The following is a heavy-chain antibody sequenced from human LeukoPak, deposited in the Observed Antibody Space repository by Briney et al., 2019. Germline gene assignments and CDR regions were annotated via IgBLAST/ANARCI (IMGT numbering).Heavy chain of an antibody. V-gene: IGHV4-39*01. CDR3: ARKQGLRPSRAFDY. J-gene: IGHJ4*02. CDR2: IYYSGGT. D-gene: IGHD6-25*01. CDR1: GGSISSSSYY. Sequence: SETLSLTCTVSGGSISSSSYYWGWIRQPPGKGLEWIGSIYYSGGTYYNPSLKSRVTISVDTSKNQFPLKLSSVTAADTAVYYCARKQGLRPSRAFDYWGQGTLVTVSS.